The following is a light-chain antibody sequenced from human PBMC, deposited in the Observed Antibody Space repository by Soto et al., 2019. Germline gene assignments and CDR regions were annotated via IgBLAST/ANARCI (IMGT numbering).Light chain of an antibody. CDR1: QSIATF. J-gene: IGKJ1*01. Sequence: DIQMTQPPSSLSASIGDRVTITCRASQSIATFLNWYQLKPGKAPRLLIYAASSLQSGVPSRFSGSGSGTEFTLTISSLQPEDFATFYCQQSYSTPTFGQGTKVEIK. CDR2: AAS. V-gene: IGKV1-39*01. CDR3: QQSYSTPT.